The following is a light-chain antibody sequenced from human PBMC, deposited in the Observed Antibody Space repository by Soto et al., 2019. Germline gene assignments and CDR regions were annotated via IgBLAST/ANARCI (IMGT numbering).Light chain of an antibody. CDR3: QQYNSYRA. Sequence: DLQITQSPSTLSASVGYRVTIAFRASQSISTWLAWHQQKPGKAPKLLISKASSLESGVPSRFSGSGSGTEFTLTISSLQPDDSATYYCQQYNSYRAFGQGTKVDIK. CDR1: QSISTW. V-gene: IGKV1-5*03. CDR2: KAS. J-gene: IGKJ1*01.